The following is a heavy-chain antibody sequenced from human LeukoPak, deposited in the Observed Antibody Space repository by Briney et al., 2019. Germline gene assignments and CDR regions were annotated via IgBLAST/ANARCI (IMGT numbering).Heavy chain of an antibody. V-gene: IGHV4-59*01. D-gene: IGHD6-19*01. J-gene: IGHJ6*03. CDR3: ARDGLPVAGSYYYNYMDV. Sequence: IPSETLSLTCTVSGGSINSYYWSWIRQPPGKGLEWIGYIYHSGSANYKPSLKSRVTISVDTSKNQFSLKLSSVTAADTAVYYCARDGLPVAGSYYYNYMDVWGKGTTVTISS. CDR1: GGSINSYY. CDR2: IYHSGSA.